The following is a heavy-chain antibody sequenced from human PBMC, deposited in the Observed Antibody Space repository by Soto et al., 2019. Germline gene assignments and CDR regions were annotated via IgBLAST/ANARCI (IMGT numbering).Heavy chain of an antibody. CDR1: GFSLSNAGLG. Sequence: QVTVKESGPVLVKPTETLTLTCTVSGFSLSNAGLGVSWIRQPPGKALEWLAHIFSNDEKSYSTSLKSRLTISNDTSKSQVVLTMTNMAPVATATYYCASTYSTSWYWFDPWGQGTLVTVSS. D-gene: IGHD6-13*01. V-gene: IGHV2-26*04. CDR2: IFSNDEK. CDR3: ASTYSTSWYWFDP. J-gene: IGHJ5*02.